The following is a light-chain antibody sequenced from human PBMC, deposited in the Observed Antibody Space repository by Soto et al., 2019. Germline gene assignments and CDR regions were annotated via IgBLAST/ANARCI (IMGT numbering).Light chain of an antibody. CDR1: QSVSSY. CDR2: DAS. J-gene: IGKJ5*01. Sequence: EIVLTQPPATLSLSPGERATLSCRASQSVSSYLAWYQQKPGQAPRLLIFDASNRVTGIPARFSGSGSGTDFTLTIRSLEPEDFAAYYCQQRSNWPITFGQGTRLEIK. V-gene: IGKV3-11*01. CDR3: QQRSNWPIT.